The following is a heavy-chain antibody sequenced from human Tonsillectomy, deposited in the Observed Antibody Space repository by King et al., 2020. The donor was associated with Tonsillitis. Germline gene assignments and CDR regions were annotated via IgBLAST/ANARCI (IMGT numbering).Heavy chain of an antibody. CDR2: ISGSGSNT. D-gene: IGHD6-19*01. CDR3: AKGGEAVAVWFDP. V-gene: IGHV3-23*04. J-gene: IGHJ5*02. Sequence: VQLVESGGGLVQPGGSLRLSCAASGFTFSNYAMSWVRQAPGKGLEWVSTISGSGSNTFYADSGKGRFTISRDNSKNTKYLQMKSLRAEDTAVYYCAKGGEAVAVWFDPWGQGTLVTVSS. CDR1: GFTFSNYA.